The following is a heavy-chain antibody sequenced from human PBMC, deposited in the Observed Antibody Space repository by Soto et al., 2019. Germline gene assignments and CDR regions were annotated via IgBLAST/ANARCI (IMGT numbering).Heavy chain of an antibody. CDR1: GFTFSSYS. J-gene: IGHJ4*02. Sequence: PVWSLRLSCAASGFTFSSYSMNWVRQAPGKGLEWVSSISSSSSYIYYADSVKVRFTISRDNAKNSLYLQMNSLRAEDTDVYYCAREYCSSTSCDSDYLDYWGQGTLVTVSS. D-gene: IGHD2-2*01. V-gene: IGHV3-21*01. CDR3: AREYCSSTSCDSDYLDY. CDR2: ISSSSSYI.